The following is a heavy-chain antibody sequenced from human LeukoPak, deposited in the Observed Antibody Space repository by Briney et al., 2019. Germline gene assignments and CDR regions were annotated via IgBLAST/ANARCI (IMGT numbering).Heavy chain of an antibody. CDR1: GFTFSSYA. Sequence: GGSLRLSCAASGFTFSSYAMSWVRQAPGRGLEWVSAISGSGGSTYYADSVKGRFTISRDNSKNTLYLQMNSLRAEDTAVYYCARKGPNQLLYDYWGQGTLVTVSS. D-gene: IGHD2-2*02. CDR2: ISGSGGST. J-gene: IGHJ4*02. CDR3: ARKGPNQLLYDY. V-gene: IGHV3-23*01.